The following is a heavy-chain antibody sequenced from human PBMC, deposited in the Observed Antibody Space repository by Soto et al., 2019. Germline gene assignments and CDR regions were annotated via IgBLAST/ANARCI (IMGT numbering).Heavy chain of an antibody. CDR1: GFTFSSYW. J-gene: IGHJ5*02. V-gene: IGHV3-74*01. CDR2: INSDGSST. CDR3: ARDRSEDIVVVVAMNRFDP. D-gene: IGHD2-15*01. Sequence: GGSLRLSCAASGFTFSSYWMHWVRQAPGKGLVWVSRINSDGSSTSYADSVKGRFTISRDNAKNTLYLQMNSLRAEDTAVYYCARDRSEDIVVVVAMNRFDPWGQGTLVTVSS.